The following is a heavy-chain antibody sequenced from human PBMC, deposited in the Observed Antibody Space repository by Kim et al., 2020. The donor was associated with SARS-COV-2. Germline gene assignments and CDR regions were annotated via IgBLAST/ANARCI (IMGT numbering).Heavy chain of an antibody. D-gene: IGHD4-17*01. CDR3: ARDRGYGDDTFDY. Sequence: ASVKVSCKASGYTFTSYGISWVRQAPGQGLEWLGWVGAYNGDTNYAQNLQGRVTLTTDTSTSTAFLELRSLRSDDTAVYFCARDRGYGDDTFDYWGQGNLVTVSS. CDR1: GYTFTSYG. J-gene: IGHJ4*02. V-gene: IGHV1-18*01. CDR2: VGAYNGDT.